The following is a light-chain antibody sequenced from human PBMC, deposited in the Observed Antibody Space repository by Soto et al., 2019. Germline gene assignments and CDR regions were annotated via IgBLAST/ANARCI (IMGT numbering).Light chain of an antibody. J-gene: IGLJ3*02. V-gene: IGLV1-40*01. CDR3: QSYDSSLIWV. CDR1: SSNIGAGFD. Sequence: QAVVTQPPSVSGAPGQRVTISCTGSSSNIGAGFDVHWYQQLPGTAPKLLIYGNSHRPSGVPDRFSGSKSGTSASLAITGLQAEDEADYYCQSYDSSLIWVFGGGTKLTVL. CDR2: GNS.